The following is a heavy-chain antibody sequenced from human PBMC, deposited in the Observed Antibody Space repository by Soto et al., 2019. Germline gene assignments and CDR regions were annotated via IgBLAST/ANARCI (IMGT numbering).Heavy chain of an antibody. D-gene: IGHD3-10*01. CDR3: AKDYYYGAGSYGSYDA. CDR2: IGGSGADT. Sequence: EVQVLESGGGLVQPEGSLRLSCAASGFSFSNYAMTWVRQAPGKGLEWVSLIGGSGADTYYADSVKGRFTISRDNSKNMLYLQMNSLRAEDTAVYYCAKDYYYGAGSYGSYDAWGQGTLVTVSS. V-gene: IGHV3-23*01. J-gene: IGHJ5*02. CDR1: GFSFSNYA.